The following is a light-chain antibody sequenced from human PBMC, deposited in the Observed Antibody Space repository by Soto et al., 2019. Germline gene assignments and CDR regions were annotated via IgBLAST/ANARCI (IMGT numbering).Light chain of an antibody. Sequence: QSALTQPASVSGSPRQSITISCTGTSSDVGSYNLVSWYQQHPGKAPKLMIYEVSKRHSGVSNRFSGSKSGNTASLTISGLQAEDEADYYCCSYAGSSTNVFGTGTKLTVL. CDR2: EVS. V-gene: IGLV2-23*02. CDR3: CSYAGSSTNV. CDR1: SSDVGSYNL. J-gene: IGLJ1*01.